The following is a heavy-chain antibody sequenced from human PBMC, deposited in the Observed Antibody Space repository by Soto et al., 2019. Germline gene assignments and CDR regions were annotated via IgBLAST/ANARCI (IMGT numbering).Heavy chain of an antibody. CDR3: ARDSYDILTGYSTDAFDI. CDR2: IWCDGSNK. Sequence: QVQLVESGGGVVQPGRSLRLSCAASGFTFSSYGMHWVRQAPGKGLEWVAVIWCDGSNKYYADSVKGRFTISRDNSKNTLYLQMNSLRAEDTAVYYCARDSYDILTGYSTDAFDIWGQGTMVTVSS. CDR1: GFTFSSYG. V-gene: IGHV3-33*01. J-gene: IGHJ3*02. D-gene: IGHD3-9*01.